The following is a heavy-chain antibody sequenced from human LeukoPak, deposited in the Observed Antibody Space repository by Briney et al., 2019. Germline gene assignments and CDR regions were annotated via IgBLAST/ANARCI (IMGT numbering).Heavy chain of an antibody. J-gene: IGHJ4*02. V-gene: IGHV3-30*18. CDR1: GFTFSSYG. D-gene: IGHD3-3*01. CDR3: ANGYYDFWSGYQNPFDY. Sequence: PGRSLRLSCAASGFTFSSYGMHWVRQAPGKGLEWVAVISYDGSNKYYADSVKGRFTISRDNSKNTLYLQMNSLRAEDTAVYYCANGYYDFWSGYQNPFDYWGQGTLVTVSS. CDR2: ISYDGSNK.